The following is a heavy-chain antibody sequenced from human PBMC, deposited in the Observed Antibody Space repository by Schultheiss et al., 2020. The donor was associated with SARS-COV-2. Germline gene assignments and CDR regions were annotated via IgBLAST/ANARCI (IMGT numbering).Heavy chain of an antibody. CDR3: ASAQLVGYGMDV. V-gene: IGHV1-2*02. D-gene: IGHD6-6*01. Sequence: ASVKVSCKASGYTFTGYYMHWVRQAPGQGLEWMGWMNPNSGNTGYAQKFQGRVTMTRDTSISTAYMELSRLRSDDTAVYYCASAQLVGYGMDVWGQGTTVTVSS. J-gene: IGHJ6*02. CDR2: MNPNSGNT. CDR1: GYTFTGYY.